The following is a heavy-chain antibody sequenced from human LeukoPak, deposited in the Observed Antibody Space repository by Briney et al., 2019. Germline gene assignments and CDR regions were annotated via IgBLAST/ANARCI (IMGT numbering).Heavy chain of an antibody. CDR2: INPNSGET. J-gene: IGHJ4*02. CDR1: GYTFTDYY. D-gene: IGHD4-11*01. CDR3: ARDRDYSNTERGFDY. Sequence: GASVKVSCKTSGYTFTDYYIHWVRQAPGQGLEWMGWINPNSGETNSAQKFQGRVTMTGDTSISTAYMELRRVTSDDTAVYHCARDRDYSNTERGFDYWGQGTLVTVSS. V-gene: IGHV1-2*02.